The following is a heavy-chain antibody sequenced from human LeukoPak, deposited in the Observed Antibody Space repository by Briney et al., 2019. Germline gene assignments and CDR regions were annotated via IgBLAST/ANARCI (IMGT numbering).Heavy chain of an antibody. J-gene: IGHJ4*02. CDR2: IRYEGSNK. CDR3: ARNSGYSGYAADFDY. V-gene: IGHV3-30*02. CDR1: GFTFSSYG. Sequence: PGGSLRLSCAASGFTFSSYGMHGVRQAPGRGLEWVAFIRYEGSNKYYADSVKGRFTISRDNAKNSLYLQMNSLRAEDTALYYCARNSGYSGYAADFDYWGQGTLVTVSS. D-gene: IGHD5-12*01.